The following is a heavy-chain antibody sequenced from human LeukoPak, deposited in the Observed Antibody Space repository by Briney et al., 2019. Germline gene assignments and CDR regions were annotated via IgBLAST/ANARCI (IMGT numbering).Heavy chain of an antibody. CDR1: GFTFSTYG. V-gene: IGHV3-23*01. Sequence: GGSLRLSCVASGFTFSTYGMSWVRQAPGKGLEWVSAISSSSGSIYYADSVKGRFTISRDNAKNSLYLQMNSLRAEDTAVYYCARDSDYGDYDHDYWGQGTLVTVSS. D-gene: IGHD4-17*01. CDR3: ARDSDYGDYDHDY. J-gene: IGHJ4*02. CDR2: ISSSSGSI.